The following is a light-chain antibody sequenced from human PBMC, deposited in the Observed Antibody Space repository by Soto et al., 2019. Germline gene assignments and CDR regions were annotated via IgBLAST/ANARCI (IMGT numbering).Light chain of an antibody. CDR1: STDVGGYDY. J-gene: IGLJ1*01. V-gene: IGLV2-11*01. CDR2: DVN. CDR3: CSYAGTYTYV. Sequence: QSALCQPRSVSGSPGQSVTISCTGTSTDVGGYDYVSWYQQHPGKAPKLIIYDVNKRPSGVPDRFSGSKSGSTASLTISGLQSEDEADYFCCSYAGTYTYVFATGTKVTVL.